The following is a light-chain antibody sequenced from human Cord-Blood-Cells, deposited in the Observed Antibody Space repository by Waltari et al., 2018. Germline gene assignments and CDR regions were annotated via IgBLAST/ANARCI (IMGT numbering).Light chain of an antibody. Sequence: QSALTQPPSASGSPGQSVTISCTRTSSDAGGYNYVSWYQQHPGKAPKLMIYEVSKRPSGVPDRFSGSKSGNTASLTVSGLQAEDEADYYCSSYAGSNNVVFGGGTKLTVL. V-gene: IGLV2-8*01. J-gene: IGLJ2*01. CDR2: EVS. CDR3: SSYAGSNNVV. CDR1: SSDAGGYNY.